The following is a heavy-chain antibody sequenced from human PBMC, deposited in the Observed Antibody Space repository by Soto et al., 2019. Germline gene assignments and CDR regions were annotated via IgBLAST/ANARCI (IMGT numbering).Heavy chain of an antibody. CDR2: IYYSGST. CDR1: GGSISSGGYY. V-gene: IGHV4-61*08. D-gene: IGHD2-2*01. J-gene: IGHJ6*03. CDR3: ARLVPAASGDYYYYMDV. Sequence: SEALSLTCTVSGGSISSGGYYWSWIRQHPGKGLEWIGYIYYSGSTNYNPSLKSRVTISVDTSKNQFSLKLSSVTAADTAVYYCARLVPAASGDYYYYMDVWGKGTTVTVSS.